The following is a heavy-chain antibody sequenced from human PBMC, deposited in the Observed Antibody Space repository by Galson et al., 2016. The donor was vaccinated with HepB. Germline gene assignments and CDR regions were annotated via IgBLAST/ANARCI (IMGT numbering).Heavy chain of an antibody. J-gene: IGHJ4*02. V-gene: IGHV3-72*01. Sequence: SLRLSCAASGFILSDYYMDWVRQAPGKGLEWVGRTRNRARSNTTDYVASVKGRFTISRDNSKNSVYLHMNGLKPEDTAIYYCTRTGLGDFDYWGRGTLVTVSS. CDR3: TRTGLGDFDY. CDR2: TRNRARSNTT. CDR1: GFILSDYY.